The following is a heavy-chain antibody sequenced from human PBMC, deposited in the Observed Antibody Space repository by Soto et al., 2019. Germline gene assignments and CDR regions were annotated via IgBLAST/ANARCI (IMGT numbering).Heavy chain of an antibody. V-gene: IGHV3-21*06. Sequence: GGSLRLSCAASGFTFTRYSMNWVRQAPGKGLEWVSSISSTTNYIYYGDSMKGRFTISRDNAKNSLYLEMNSLRAEDTAVYYCARESEDLTSNFDYWCQGTLVTVSS. CDR2: ISSTTNYI. CDR1: GFTFTRYS. CDR3: ARESEDLTSNFDY. J-gene: IGHJ4*02.